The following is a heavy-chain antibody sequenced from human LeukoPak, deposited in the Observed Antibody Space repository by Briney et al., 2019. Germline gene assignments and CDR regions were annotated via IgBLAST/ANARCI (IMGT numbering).Heavy chain of an antibody. CDR2: ISGYGDST. J-gene: IGHJ6*03. CDR1: ALTFSRHV. Sequence: GGSLRLSCASSALTFSRHVINWVRQAPGKGLEWVSAISGYGDSTFYADSVKGRFSISRDNSKNTLYLQMNSLRAEDTAVYYCAKDLGSGVYYYMDVWGKGTTVTVSS. CDR3: AKDLGSGVYYYMDV. D-gene: IGHD3-10*01. V-gene: IGHV3-23*01.